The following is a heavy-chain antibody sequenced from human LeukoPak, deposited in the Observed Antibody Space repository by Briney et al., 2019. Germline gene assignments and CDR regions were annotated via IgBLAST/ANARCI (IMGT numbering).Heavy chain of an antibody. CDR1: GYSFASYG. CDR3: ATGWSGYFASLDY. D-gene: IGHD3-3*01. J-gene: IGHJ4*02. Sequence: ASGKVSCKASGYSFASYGIHWVRQAPGQWLEWMGSISAYNGDTDYAQNLQGRVTMTTDTSTSTAYMELRSLRSDDTAVYYCATGWSGYFASLDYWGQGTLVTVAS. CDR2: ISAYNGDT. V-gene: IGHV1-18*01.